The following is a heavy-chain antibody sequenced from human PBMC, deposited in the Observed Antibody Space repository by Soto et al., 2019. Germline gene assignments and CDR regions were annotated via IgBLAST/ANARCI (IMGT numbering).Heavy chain of an antibody. CDR2: ISNSGDNT. V-gene: IGHV3-23*01. J-gene: IGHJ6*02. CDR1: GFTFSTYA. Sequence: EVQLLESGGGLVQPGGSLRLSCAASGFTFSTYALSWVRQAPGKGLEWVAGISNSGDNTYYTDSVTGRFTISRVNSKNTLYLQRSGRRAEDTALYYCAKVRRGAATIMASPYYGLDVWGQGTTVTVSS. D-gene: IGHD3-10*01. CDR3: AKVRRGAATIMASPYYGLDV.